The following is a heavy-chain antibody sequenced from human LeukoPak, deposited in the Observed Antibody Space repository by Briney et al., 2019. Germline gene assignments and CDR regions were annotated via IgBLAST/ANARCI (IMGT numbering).Heavy chain of an antibody. V-gene: IGHV3-74*03. J-gene: IGHJ3*02. Sequence: PGGSLRLSCAASGSTFSNTWMHWVRQAPGKGLVWVSRIHSDGISTTYADSVKGRFTISRDNAKNTLYLQMNSLRAEDTAVYYCAKAHYDSSGSYDAFDIWGQGTMVTVSS. CDR3: AKAHYDSSGSYDAFDI. D-gene: IGHD3-22*01. CDR1: GSTFSNTW. CDR2: IHSDGIST.